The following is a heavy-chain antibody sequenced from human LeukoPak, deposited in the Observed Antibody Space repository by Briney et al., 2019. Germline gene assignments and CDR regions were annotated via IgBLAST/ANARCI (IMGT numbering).Heavy chain of an antibody. J-gene: IGHJ5*02. CDR1: GYTFTGYY. V-gene: IGHV1-2*02. CDR2: INPNSGGT. D-gene: IGHD2-2*01. CDR3: ARDNLDCSRTSCPP. Sequence: GASVKVSCKASGYTFTGYYMHWVRQAPGQGLEWMGWINPNSGGTNYAQKFQGRVTMTRDTSISTAYMELSRLRSDDTAVYYCARDNLDCSRTSCPPWGQGTLVTVSS.